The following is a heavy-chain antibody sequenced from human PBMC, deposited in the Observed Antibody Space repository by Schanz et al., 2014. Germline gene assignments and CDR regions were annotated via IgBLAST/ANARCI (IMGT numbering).Heavy chain of an antibody. Sequence: QVQLVQSGGEVKKPGASATVSCKASGYTFTSYDINWVRQAPGQGLEWMGWMNPNSGNTGYAQKFQGRVTMTRDTSTSTVYMELSSLRSEDTAVYYCARDGEAAAGCDYWGQGTLVTVSS. CDR3: ARDGEAAAGCDY. CDR2: MNPNSGNT. CDR1: GYTFTSYD. D-gene: IGHD6-13*01. J-gene: IGHJ4*02. V-gene: IGHV1-8*01.